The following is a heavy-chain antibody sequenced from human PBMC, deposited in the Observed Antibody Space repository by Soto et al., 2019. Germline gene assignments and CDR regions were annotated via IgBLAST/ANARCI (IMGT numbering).Heavy chain of an antibody. V-gene: IGHV1-69*08. CDR3: ARDTRDVVVPAAMPYYYYYMDV. CDR1: GGTFSSYT. Sequence: QVQLVQSGAEVKKPGSSVKVSCKASGGTFSSYTISWVRQAPGQGLEWMGRIIPILGIENYAQKFQGRVTSTADKSTSTANMELSSLRSEDTAVYYCARDTRDVVVPAAMPYYYYYMDVWGKGTTVTVSS. J-gene: IGHJ6*03. D-gene: IGHD2-2*01. CDR2: IIPILGIE.